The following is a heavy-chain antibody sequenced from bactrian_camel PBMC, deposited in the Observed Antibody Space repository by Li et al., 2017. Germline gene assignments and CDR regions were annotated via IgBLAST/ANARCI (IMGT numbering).Heavy chain of an antibody. J-gene: IGHJ4*01. CDR1: GYTRDGAD. V-gene: IGHV3S55*01. CDR3: ASVAGTFADDYARARAYLY. D-gene: IGHD4*01. CDR2: IESEGSA. Sequence: VQLVESGGGSVQVGGSLTLSCTASGYTRDGADMGWYRRAPGMECDSIATIESEGSAFYADSVKGRFTISRDNAKNTMYLQMNSLKSEDTALYYCASVAGTFADDYARARAYLYWGQGTQVTVS.